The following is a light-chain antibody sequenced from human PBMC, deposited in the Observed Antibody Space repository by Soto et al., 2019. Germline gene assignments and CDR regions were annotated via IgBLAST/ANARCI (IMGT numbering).Light chain of an antibody. J-gene: IGKJ1*01. CDR2: AAS. CDR1: QSISRY. Sequence: DIQMTQSPSSLSASVGDRITITCRASQSISRYLNWYQHKPGKAPKLLINAASSLERGVPSRFSGGGSGTDFALTISSLQPDDLATYHSKHNYRATPWTLGQGTKVDIK. CDR3: KHNYRATPWT. V-gene: IGKV1-39*01.